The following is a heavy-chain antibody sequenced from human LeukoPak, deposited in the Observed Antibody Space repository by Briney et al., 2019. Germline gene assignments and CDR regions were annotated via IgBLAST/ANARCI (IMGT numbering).Heavy chain of an antibody. CDR3: AKDTYDSSGYYYVY. Sequence: GGSLRLSCAASGFTFSSYAMSWVRQAPGKGLEWVSAISGSGGSTYYADSVKGRFTISRDNSKNTLYLQMNSLRAEDTAVYYCAKDTYDSSGYYYVYWGQGTLVTVSS. CDR2: ISGSGGST. CDR1: GFTFSSYA. V-gene: IGHV3-23*01. J-gene: IGHJ4*02. D-gene: IGHD3-22*01.